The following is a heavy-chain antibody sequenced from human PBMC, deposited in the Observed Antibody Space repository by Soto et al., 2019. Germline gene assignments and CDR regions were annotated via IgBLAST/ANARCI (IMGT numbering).Heavy chain of an antibody. CDR1: GGSISSGGYY. Sequence: QVQLQESGPGLVQPSQTLSLTCTVSGGSISSGGYYWSWIRQHPGEALEWIGYIYPTGKTYYNSSLQSSINHSVDPSKDPFPPRLSSVTAAGTAVYFFSEGLPSACDGGGGSWYYNTFDYWGQGILVTVSS. CDR3: SEGLPSACDGGGGSWYYNTFDY. D-gene: IGHD2-15*01. CDR2: IYPTGKT. V-gene: IGHV4-31*03. J-gene: IGHJ4*02.